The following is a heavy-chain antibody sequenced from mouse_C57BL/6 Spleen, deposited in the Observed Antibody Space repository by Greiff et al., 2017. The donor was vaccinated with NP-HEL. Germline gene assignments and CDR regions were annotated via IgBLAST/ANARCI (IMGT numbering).Heavy chain of an antibody. CDR2: IRNKANGYTT. CDR3: ARRGSRLYFDY. Sequence: EVQLVESGGGLVQPGGSLSLSCAASGFTFTDYYMSWVRQPPGKALEWLGFIRNKANGYTTEYSASVKGRFTISRDNSQSILYLQMNALRAEDSATYYSARRGSRLYFDYWGQGTTLTVSS. D-gene: IGHD6-2*01. CDR1: GFTFTDYY. J-gene: IGHJ2*01. V-gene: IGHV7-3*01.